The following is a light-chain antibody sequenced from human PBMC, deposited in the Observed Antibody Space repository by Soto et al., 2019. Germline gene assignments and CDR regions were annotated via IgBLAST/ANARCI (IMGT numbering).Light chain of an antibody. J-gene: IGKJ3*01. V-gene: IGKV1-33*01. CDR3: QQYDKLPPFT. CDR1: QDISNY. Sequence: DIQMTQSPSSLSASVGDRVTITCQASQDISNYLNWYQQKPGKAPKLLIYDASNLETGVPSRFSGSGSGTYFTFTISSLQPEDISTYYCQQYDKLPPFTFGPGTKLDIK. CDR2: DAS.